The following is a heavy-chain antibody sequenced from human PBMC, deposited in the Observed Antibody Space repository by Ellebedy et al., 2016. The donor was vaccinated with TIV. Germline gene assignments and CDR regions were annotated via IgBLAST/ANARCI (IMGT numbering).Heavy chain of an antibody. J-gene: IGHJ3*01. Sequence: GESLKISCAASGFSFNSYWMSWVRQAPGKGLEWVANINQGGSVKYYVDSVRGRFTISRDNAKNSLYLQMNSLRDEDTSVYYCATDGSYGDYRSPAHAFVFWGQGTMVTVSS. CDR2: INQGGSVK. CDR1: GFSFNSYW. CDR3: ATDGSYGDYRSPAHAFVF. D-gene: IGHD4-17*01. V-gene: IGHV3-7*01.